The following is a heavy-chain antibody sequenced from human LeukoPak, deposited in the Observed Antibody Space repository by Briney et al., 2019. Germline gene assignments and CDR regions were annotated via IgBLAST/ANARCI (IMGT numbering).Heavy chain of an antibody. CDR2: ISSSSSYM. CDR1: GFTFSSYS. CDR3: ARDSGGSYFDY. D-gene: IGHD1-26*01. V-gene: IGHV3-21*01. J-gene: IGHJ4*02. Sequence: GGSLRLSCAASGFTFSSYSMNWVRQAPGKGLEWVSSISSSSSYMYYADSVKGRFTISRDNAKNSLYLQMNSLRAEDTAVYYCARDSGGSYFDYWGQGTLVTVSS.